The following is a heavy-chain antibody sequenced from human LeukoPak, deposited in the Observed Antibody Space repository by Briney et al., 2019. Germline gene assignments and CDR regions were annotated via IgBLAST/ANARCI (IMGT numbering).Heavy chain of an antibody. CDR1: GFTFSSYA. V-gene: IGHV3-30-3*01. CDR2: ISNDGSNK. Sequence: GGSLRLSCAASGFTFSSYAMHWVRQAPGKGPEWVAVISNDGSNKYYADSVKGRFTISRDNSKNTLYLQMNSLRAEDTAVYYCAKDPEAFSSGMEYFQHWGQGTLVTVSS. CDR3: AKDPEAFSSGMEYFQH. J-gene: IGHJ1*01. D-gene: IGHD3-3*02.